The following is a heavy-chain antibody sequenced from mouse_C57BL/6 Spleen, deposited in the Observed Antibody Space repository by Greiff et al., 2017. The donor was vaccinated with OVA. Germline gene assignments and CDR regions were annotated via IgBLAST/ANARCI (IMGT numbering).Heavy chain of an antibody. CDR3: ARTRITTVVFDV. CDR2: ISSGSSTI. D-gene: IGHD1-1*01. Sequence: EVQLMASGGGLVKPGGSLKLSCAASGFTFSDYGMHWVRQAPGKGLEWVAYISSGSSTIYYADTVKGRFTFSRDKAKNTLFLQMTSLRSEDTAMYYCARTRITTVVFDVWGTGTTVTVSS. V-gene: IGHV5-17*01. J-gene: IGHJ1*03. CDR1: GFTFSDYG.